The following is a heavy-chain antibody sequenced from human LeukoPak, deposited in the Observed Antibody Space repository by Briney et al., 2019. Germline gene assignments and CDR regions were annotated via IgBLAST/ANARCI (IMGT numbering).Heavy chain of an antibody. CDR1: GFTFSSYG. D-gene: IGHD3-16*01. Sequence: SGGSLRLSCAASGFTFSSYGMHWVRQAPGKGLEWVSGISWNSGSIGYADSVKGRFTISRDNAKNSLYLQMNSLRAEDMALYYCAKTSFGAFDIWGQGTMVTVSS. J-gene: IGHJ3*02. V-gene: IGHV3-9*03. CDR2: ISWNSGSI. CDR3: AKTSFGAFDI.